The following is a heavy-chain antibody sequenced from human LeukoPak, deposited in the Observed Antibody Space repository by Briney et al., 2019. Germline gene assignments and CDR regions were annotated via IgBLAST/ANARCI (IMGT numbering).Heavy chain of an antibody. CDR2: IIPIFGTA. D-gene: IGHD6-19*01. CDR3: ARAYSSGWGTDWHNEKYYFDY. Sequence: SVKVFCKASGGTFSSYAISWVRQAPGQGLEWMGGIIPIFGTANYAQKFQGRVTITADESTSTAYMELSSLRSEDTAVYYCARAYSSGWGTDWHNEKYYFDYWGQGTLVTVSS. V-gene: IGHV1-69*13. CDR1: GGTFSSYA. J-gene: IGHJ4*02.